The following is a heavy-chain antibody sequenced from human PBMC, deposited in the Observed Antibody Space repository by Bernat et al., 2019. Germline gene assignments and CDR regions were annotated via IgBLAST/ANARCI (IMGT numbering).Heavy chain of an antibody. J-gene: IGHJ6*02. D-gene: IGHD1-26*01. CDR3: ARLWSGSYPPGRYYYGMDV. Sequence: QVQLQQWGAGLLKPSETLSLTCAVYGGSFSGYYWSWIRQPPGKGLEWIGEINHSGSTNYNPSLKSRVTISVDTSKNQFSLKLSSVTAADTAVYYCARLWSGSYPPGRYYYGMDVWGQGTTVTVSS. V-gene: IGHV4-34*01. CDR2: INHSGST. CDR1: GGSFSGYY.